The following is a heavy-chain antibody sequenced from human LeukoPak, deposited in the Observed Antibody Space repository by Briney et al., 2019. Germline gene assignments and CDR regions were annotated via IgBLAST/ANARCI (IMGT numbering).Heavy chain of an antibody. Sequence: ASVKVSCKASGYTFTSYGISWVRQAPGQGLEWMGWISAYNGNTNYAQKLQGRVTMTTDTSTSTAYMELSSLRSEDTAVYYCAGGYGSGSYYKWSFDYWGQGTLVTVSS. D-gene: IGHD3-10*01. CDR1: GYTFTSYG. V-gene: IGHV1-18*01. J-gene: IGHJ4*02. CDR2: ISAYNGNT. CDR3: AGGYGSGSYYKWSFDY.